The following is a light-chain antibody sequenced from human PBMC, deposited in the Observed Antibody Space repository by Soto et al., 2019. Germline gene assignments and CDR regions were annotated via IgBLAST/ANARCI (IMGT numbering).Light chain of an antibody. Sequence: DIVLTQSPGTLSLSPGERATLSCRASQNVNNNYLAWYQQKPGQAPRLLIRGASSRAIGLPDRFSGSGSGTAFNLTISRLEPEDFAVYYCQQYGSSPGTFGQGTKLEIK. J-gene: IGKJ2*01. V-gene: IGKV3-20*01. CDR2: GAS. CDR3: QQYGSSPGT. CDR1: QNVNNNY.